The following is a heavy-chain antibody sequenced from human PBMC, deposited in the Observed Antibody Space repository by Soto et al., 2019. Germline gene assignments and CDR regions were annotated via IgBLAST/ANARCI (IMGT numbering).Heavy chain of an antibody. V-gene: IGHV4-34*01. CDR3: ATTNWNHNWFDP. J-gene: IGHJ5*02. CDR2: INHRGST. Sequence: QVQLQQWGAGLLKSSETLSLTCAVFGGSFSGYYWSWIRQPPGKGLEWIGEINHRGSTNYNPSLKRRVTMSVDTSKNQFSLKLTSVTAADTAVYYCATTNWNHNWFDPWGQGTLVTVSS. CDR1: GGSFSGYY. D-gene: IGHD1-1*01.